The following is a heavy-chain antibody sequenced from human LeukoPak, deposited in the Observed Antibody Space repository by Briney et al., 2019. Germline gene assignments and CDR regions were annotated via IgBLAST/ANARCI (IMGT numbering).Heavy chain of an antibody. D-gene: IGHD6-13*01. CDR3: ARGYSSSWYPKTHFDY. CDR1: GGSISSSNW. Sequence: TSGTLSLTCAVSGGSISSSNWWSWVRQPPGKGLEWIGEIYHSGSTNYNPSLKSRVTISVDKSKHQFSLKLSSVTAADTAVYYCARGYSSSWYPKTHFDYWGQGTLVTVSS. J-gene: IGHJ4*02. V-gene: IGHV4-4*02. CDR2: IYHSGST.